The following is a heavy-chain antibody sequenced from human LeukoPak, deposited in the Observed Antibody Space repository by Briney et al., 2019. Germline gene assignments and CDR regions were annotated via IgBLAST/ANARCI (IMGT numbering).Heavy chain of an antibody. CDR3: ARDSVVAAIAIDC. Sequence: GGSLRLSCAASGFTFSDYYMSWIRQAPGKGLEWVSYISSSGGTIYYADSVKGRFTISRDNAKNSLYLQMNSLRAEDTAVYYCARDSVVAAIAIDCWGQGTLVTVSS. CDR2: ISSSGGTI. D-gene: IGHD2-15*01. CDR1: GFTFSDYY. J-gene: IGHJ4*02. V-gene: IGHV3-11*01.